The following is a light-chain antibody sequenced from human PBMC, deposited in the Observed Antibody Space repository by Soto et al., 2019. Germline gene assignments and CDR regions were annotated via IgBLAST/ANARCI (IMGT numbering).Light chain of an antibody. J-gene: IGKJ1*01. Sequence: DIQVTQSPSTLSASIGDRVTITCRASQSISTRLAWFQQKPGRAPKLLIYQASSLESGVPSRFRGSGSGTQFTLTISSLQPEDFATYYCKQYNRYWTFGQGTKVEIK. CDR1: QSISTR. CDR2: QAS. CDR3: KQYNRYWT. V-gene: IGKV1-5*03.